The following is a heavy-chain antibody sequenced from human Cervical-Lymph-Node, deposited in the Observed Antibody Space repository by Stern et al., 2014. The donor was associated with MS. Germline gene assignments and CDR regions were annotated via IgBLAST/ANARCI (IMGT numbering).Heavy chain of an antibody. Sequence: QVQLQESGPGLVKPSETLSLTCTVSGASVSSGSYYWGWIRQSPGKRLEGIGYVYYTGPPDPTPSPSSRATNPKDPPNNPFSRNLPSGTATDTAVYYCARHDQFLGGMDVWGQGTTVTVSS. CDR1: GASVSSGSYY. CDR2: VYYTGPP. CDR3: ARHDQFLGGMDV. V-gene: IGHV4-39*01. D-gene: IGHD3-3*01. J-gene: IGHJ6*02.